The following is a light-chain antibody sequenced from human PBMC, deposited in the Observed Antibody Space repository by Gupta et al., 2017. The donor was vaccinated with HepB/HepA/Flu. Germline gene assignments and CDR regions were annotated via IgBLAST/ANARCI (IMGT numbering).Light chain of an antibody. Sequence: SVLTQSPSSMSFSPGESATLTGRASQSVSSYLAWYQQKPGQAPRLLIYDASNRATGIPARFSGSGSGTDFTLTISSLEPEDFAVYYCQQRGTFGQGTRLEIK. CDR1: QSVSSY. CDR3: QQRGT. V-gene: IGKV3-11*01. J-gene: IGKJ5*01. CDR2: DAS.